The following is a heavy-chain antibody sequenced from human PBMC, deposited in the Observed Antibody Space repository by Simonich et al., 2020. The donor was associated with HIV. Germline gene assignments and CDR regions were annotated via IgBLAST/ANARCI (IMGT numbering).Heavy chain of an antibody. CDR2: IYYSGST. Sequence: QVHLQQWGAGLLKPSETLSLTCAVYGGSFSGYYWSWIRQPPGKGLEWIGSIYYSGSTYYNPSLKMRVTISVDTSKNQFSLKLSSVTAADTAVFYCARRSGYDLDYWGQGTLVTVSS. CDR3: ARRSGYDLDY. D-gene: IGHD5-12*01. V-gene: IGHV4-34*01. J-gene: IGHJ4*02. CDR1: GGSFSGYY.